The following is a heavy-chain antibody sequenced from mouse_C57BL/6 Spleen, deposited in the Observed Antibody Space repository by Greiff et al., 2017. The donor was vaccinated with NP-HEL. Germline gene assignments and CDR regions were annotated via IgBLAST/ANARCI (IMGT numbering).Heavy chain of an antibody. J-gene: IGHJ1*03. CDR1: GYTFTSYT. CDR2: INPSSGDT. CDR3: ARSDYYGSSWWYFDV. V-gene: IGHV1-4*01. D-gene: IGHD1-1*01. Sequence: QVQLQQSGAELARPGASVKMSCKASGYTFTSYTMHWVKQRPGQGLEWIGYINPSSGDTKYNQKFKDKATLTADKSSSTAYMQLSSLTSEDSAVYYCARSDYYGSSWWYFDVWGTGTTVTVSS.